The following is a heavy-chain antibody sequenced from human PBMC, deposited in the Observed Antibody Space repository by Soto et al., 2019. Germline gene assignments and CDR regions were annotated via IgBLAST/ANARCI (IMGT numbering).Heavy chain of an antibody. J-gene: IGHJ5*02. V-gene: IGHV4-34*01. CDR3: ARGLGSSSWSNWFEP. CDR2: INHSGST. CDR1: VGSFSGYY. D-gene: IGHD6-13*01. Sequence: SETLSLTCAVYVGSFSGYYWSWIRQPPGKGLEWIGEINHSGSTNYNPSLKSRVTISVDTSKNQFSLKLSSVTAADTAVYYCARGLGSSSWSNWFEPWGQGTLVIVSS.